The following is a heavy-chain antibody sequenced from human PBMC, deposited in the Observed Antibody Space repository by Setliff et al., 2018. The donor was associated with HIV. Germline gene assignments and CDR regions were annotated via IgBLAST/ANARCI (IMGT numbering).Heavy chain of an antibody. D-gene: IGHD6-6*01. J-gene: IGHJ2*01. CDR3: ARDSDLDYSSSARWYSDL. CDR1: GGSFTDIGGSFTDYY. Sequence: SETLSLTCAVFGGSFTDIGGSFTDYYWIWIRQPPGKGLEWIGEINHSGSTHYNPSLKSRFTISVDTSKNQFSLKLNSVTAADTAVYYCARDSDLDYSSSARWYSDLWGRGTLVTVS. CDR2: INHSGST. V-gene: IGHV4-34*01.